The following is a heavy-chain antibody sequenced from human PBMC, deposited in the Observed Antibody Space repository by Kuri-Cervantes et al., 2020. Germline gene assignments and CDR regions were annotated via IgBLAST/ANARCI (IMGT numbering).Heavy chain of an antibody. D-gene: IGHD5-18*01. J-gene: IGHJ5*02. V-gene: IGHV4-34*01. CDR1: CGSFSGYH. CDR2: IKHSGST. Sequence: ESLKISFAVYCGSFSGYHWSWIRQPPGKGLEWIGEIKHSGSTNYNPSLESRLTISIDTSKNQFSLKLTSVIAADTGVYYCVGGRTYLTSGYKYGPPYFDPWGQGSQVTVSS. CDR3: VGGRTYLTSGYKYGPPYFDP.